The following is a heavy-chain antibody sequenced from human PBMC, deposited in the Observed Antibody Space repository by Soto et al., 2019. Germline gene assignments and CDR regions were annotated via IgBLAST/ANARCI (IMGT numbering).Heavy chain of an antibody. Sequence: PVGSLRLSCAASGFTFSSYGMHWVRQAPGKGLEWVAVIWYDGSNKYYADSVKGRFTISRDNSKNTLYLQMNSLRAEDTAVYYCARGAAAGSMTNYYGMDVWGQGTTVTVSS. J-gene: IGHJ6*02. CDR3: ARGAAAGSMTNYYGMDV. CDR2: IWYDGSNK. V-gene: IGHV3-33*01. CDR1: GFTFSSYG. D-gene: IGHD6-13*01.